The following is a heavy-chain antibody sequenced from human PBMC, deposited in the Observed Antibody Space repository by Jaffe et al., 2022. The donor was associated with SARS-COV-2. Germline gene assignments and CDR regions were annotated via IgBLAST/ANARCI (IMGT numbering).Heavy chain of an antibody. Sequence: QVHLAQSGAEVKKPGASVRVSCKASGYMFTTSSIHWVRQAPGRGLEWMGWIITDSGNTKYSQRFQGRVTITRDTSASTAYMELSSLRSEDTAVYYCARGAASGDITIFAAVLNGGDWFDPWGQGTLVTVSS. J-gene: IGHJ5*02. CDR2: IITDSGNT. D-gene: IGHD3-3*01. CDR3: ARGAASGDITIFAAVLNGGDWFDP. CDR1: GYMFTTSS. V-gene: IGHV1-3*04.